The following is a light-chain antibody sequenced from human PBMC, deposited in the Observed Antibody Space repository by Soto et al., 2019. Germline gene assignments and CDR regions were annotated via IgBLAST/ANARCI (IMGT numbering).Light chain of an antibody. J-gene: IGLJ1*01. V-gene: IGLV2-14*03. CDR1: HNDIGTYDY. CDR2: GVT. Sequence: QSVLPQPTSVSGSPGQSITISCTGNHNDIGTYDYVSWYQQHPGRAPRLLIYGVTTRPSGISDRFSASKSGLTASLTISGLQPEEEADYYCSSLTSDRIYVFGPGTKVTVL. CDR3: SSLTSDRIYV.